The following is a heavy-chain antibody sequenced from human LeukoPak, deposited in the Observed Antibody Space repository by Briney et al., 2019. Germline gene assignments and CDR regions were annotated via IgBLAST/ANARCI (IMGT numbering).Heavy chain of an antibody. V-gene: IGHV3-9*01. CDR3: AKDLSSAITSALVLDV. J-gene: IGHJ6*02. CDR2: ITWNRDNI. CDR1: GFTFDDYA. Sequence: PGGSLRLSCAASGFTFDDYAMHWVRQAPGKGLEWVSGITWNRDNIGYGDSVKGRFTISRHNVKNVLYLQMTSLRPEDTALYYCAKDLSSAITSALVLDVWGQGTTVIVSS. D-gene: IGHD3-22*01.